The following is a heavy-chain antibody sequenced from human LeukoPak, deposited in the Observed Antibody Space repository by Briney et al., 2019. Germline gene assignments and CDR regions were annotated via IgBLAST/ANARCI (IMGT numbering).Heavy chain of an antibody. Sequence: PGGSLRLSCTASGFTFGDYAMTWVRQTPGEGLEWIGEINHSGSTNYNPSLKSRVTISVDTSKNQFSLKLSSVTAADTAVYYCARVRGYSGYDPLDYWGQGTLVTVSS. CDR3: ARVRGYSGYDPLDY. CDR1: GFTFGDYA. J-gene: IGHJ4*02. CDR2: INHSGST. V-gene: IGHV4-34*01. D-gene: IGHD5-12*01.